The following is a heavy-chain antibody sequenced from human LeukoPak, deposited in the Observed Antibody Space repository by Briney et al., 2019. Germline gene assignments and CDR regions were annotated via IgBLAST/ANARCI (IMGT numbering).Heavy chain of an antibody. Sequence: SETLSLTCAVYGGSFSGYYWSWIRQPPGKGLEWIGEINHSGSTNYNPSLNSRVTISVDTSKNQSSLKLSSVTAADTAVYYCARPKGVLRFLEWPEPFDYWGQGTLVTVSS. CDR1: GGSFSGYY. CDR2: INHSGST. V-gene: IGHV4-34*01. CDR3: ARPKGVLRFLEWPEPFDY. D-gene: IGHD3-3*01. J-gene: IGHJ4*02.